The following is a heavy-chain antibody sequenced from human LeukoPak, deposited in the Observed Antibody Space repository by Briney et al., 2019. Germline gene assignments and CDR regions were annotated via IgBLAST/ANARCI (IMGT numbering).Heavy chain of an antibody. J-gene: IGHJ4*02. CDR3: TRKGSQWDFLVDY. D-gene: IGHD1-26*01. Sequence: GGSLRLSCTVSGFTLSSYEMSWIRQAPGQGLEWVSSIEYSETGTHYADSVKGRFTISRDNAKNSLYLQMDSLTAEDTAVYYCTRKGSQWDFLVDYWGQGTRVTVSP. CDR2: IEYSETGT. V-gene: IGHV3-21*01. CDR1: GFTLSSYE.